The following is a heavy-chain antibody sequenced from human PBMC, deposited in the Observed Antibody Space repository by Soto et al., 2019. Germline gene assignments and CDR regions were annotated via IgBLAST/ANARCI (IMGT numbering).Heavy chain of an antibody. J-gene: IGHJ6*02. CDR3: ARDRGYCSGGSCYSYGMDV. V-gene: IGHV3-7*05. Sequence: GGSLRLSCAASGFTFSSHWMSWVRQAPGKGLEWVANIKQDGSEKYYVDSVKGRFTISRDNAKNSLYLQMNSLRAEDTAVYYCARDRGYCSGGSCYSYGMDVWGQGTTVTVSS. CDR2: IKQDGSEK. D-gene: IGHD2-15*01. CDR1: GFTFSSHW.